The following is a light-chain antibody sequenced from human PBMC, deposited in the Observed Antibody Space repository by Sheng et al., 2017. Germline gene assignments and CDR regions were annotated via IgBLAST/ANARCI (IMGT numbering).Light chain of an antibody. Sequence: EIVLTQSPATLSLSPGERATLSCRASQSVSSYLAWYQQKPGQAPSLLIYDASNRATGIPARFSGSGSGTDFTLTISSLEPEDFAVYYCQQRYNWPLTFGQGTRLEIK. CDR2: DAS. V-gene: IGKV3-11*01. CDR3: QQRYNWPLT. CDR1: QSVSSY. J-gene: IGKJ5*01.